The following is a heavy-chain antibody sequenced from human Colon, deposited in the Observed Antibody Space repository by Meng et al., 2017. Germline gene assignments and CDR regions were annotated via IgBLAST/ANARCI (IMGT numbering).Heavy chain of an antibody. Sequence: QVQLQESGPGLVQPSGTLSLSCAVSGGSISSSNWWSWVRQPPGKGLEWIGEIYHSGSTNYNPSLKSRVTISVDKSKNQFSLKLSSVTPEDTAIYYCARDWGDVRGGFDFWGQGTLVTVSS. J-gene: IGHJ4*02. CDR3: ARDWGDVRGGFDF. CDR1: GGSISSSNW. CDR2: IYHSGST. V-gene: IGHV4-4*02. D-gene: IGHD3-10*02.